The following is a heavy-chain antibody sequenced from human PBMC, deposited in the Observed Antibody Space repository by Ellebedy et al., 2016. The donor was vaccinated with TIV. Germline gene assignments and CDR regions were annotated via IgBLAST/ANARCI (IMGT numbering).Heavy chain of an antibody. D-gene: IGHD2-21*01. V-gene: IGHV1-24*01. CDR2: FDPEDGET. CDR1: GYSLTELS. J-gene: IGHJ3*01. CDR3: ATDSSKSRLVMVASAQAFEV. Sequence: AASVKVSCQVSGYSLTELSMHWVRQAPGKGLEWMGGFDPEDGETTYAQKFKGRIILTEDTSSDTAYMELSNLRSEDTAVYFCATDSSKSRLVMVASAQAFEVWGQGTLVTVSS.